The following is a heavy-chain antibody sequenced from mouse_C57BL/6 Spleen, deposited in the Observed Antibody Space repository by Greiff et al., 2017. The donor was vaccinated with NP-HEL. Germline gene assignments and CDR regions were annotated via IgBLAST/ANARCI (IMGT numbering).Heavy chain of an antibody. CDR2: IHPSDSDT. CDR1: GYTFTSYW. Sequence: QVHVKQPGAELVKPGASVKVSCKASGYTFTSYWMHWVKQRPGQGLEWIGRIHPSDSDTNYNQKFKGKATLTVDTSSSTAYMQLSSLTSEDSAVYYCAIKGIYDGYYGAYWGQGTLVTVSA. V-gene: IGHV1-74*01. D-gene: IGHD2-3*01. CDR3: AIKGIYDGYYGAY. J-gene: IGHJ3*01.